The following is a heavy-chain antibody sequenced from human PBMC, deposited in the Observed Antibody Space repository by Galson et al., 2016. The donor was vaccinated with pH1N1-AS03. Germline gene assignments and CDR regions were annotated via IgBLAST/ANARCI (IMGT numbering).Heavy chain of an antibody. CDR1: GFTFSTYG. V-gene: IGHV3-30*03. D-gene: IGHD4-17*01. J-gene: IGHJ4*02. Sequence: SLRLSCAVSGFTFSTYGMHWVRQAPGKGLEWVADVSSDGSSKYYADSVKGRFTISRDNSENTLYLQMNSLSAADTAVYYCARDLSYGDYYPYWGQGTLVTVSS. CDR2: VSSDGSSK. CDR3: ARDLSYGDYYPY.